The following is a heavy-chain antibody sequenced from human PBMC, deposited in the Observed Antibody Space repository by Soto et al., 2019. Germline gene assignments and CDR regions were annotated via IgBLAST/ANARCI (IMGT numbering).Heavy chain of an antibody. CDR1: GFTFSSYA. Sequence: GGSLRLSCAASGFTFSSYAMSWVRQAPGKGLEWVSAISGSGGSTYYADSVKGRFTISRDNSKNTLYLQMNSLRAEDTAVYYCAKGGLEWLLSGHDYWGQGTLVTVSS. J-gene: IGHJ4*02. V-gene: IGHV3-23*01. D-gene: IGHD3-3*01. CDR2: ISGSGGST. CDR3: AKGGLEWLLSGHDY.